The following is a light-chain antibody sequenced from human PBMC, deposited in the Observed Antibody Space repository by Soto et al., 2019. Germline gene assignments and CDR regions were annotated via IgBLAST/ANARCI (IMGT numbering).Light chain of an antibody. J-gene: IGKJ1*01. CDR1: QTINNN. V-gene: IGKV3-15*01. CDR3: QQYNNWPQT. Sequence: VMTKYPATLSVTPGRRATLSCRASQTINNNVAWYQLKDGQVPRLVIYGASTRATDIPARFSGNGSGTEFTLTISSLQSEDFAEYNCQQYNNWPQTFGQGTKVDI. CDR2: GAS.